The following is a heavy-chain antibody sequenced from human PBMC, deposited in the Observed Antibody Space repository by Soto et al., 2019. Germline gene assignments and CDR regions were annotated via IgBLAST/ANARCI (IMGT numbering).Heavy chain of an antibody. CDR2: IYYSGST. D-gene: IGHD3-22*01. V-gene: IGHV4-39*01. Sequence: PSETLSLTCTVSGGSISSSSYYWGWIRQPPGKGLEWIGSIYYSGSTYYNPSLKSRVTISVDTSKNQFSLKLSSVTAADTAVYYCASISYYDSSGYYYVGDIWGQGTLVTVSS. J-gene: IGHJ4*02. CDR3: ASISYYDSSGYYYVGDI. CDR1: GGSISSSSYY.